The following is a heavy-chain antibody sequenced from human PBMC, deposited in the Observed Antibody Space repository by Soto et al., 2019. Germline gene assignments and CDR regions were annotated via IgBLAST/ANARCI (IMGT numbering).Heavy chain of an antibody. V-gene: IGHV3-30-3*01. J-gene: IGHJ6*02. CDR2: ISYDGSNK. CDR1: GFTFSSYA. D-gene: IGHD6-19*01. CDR3: ARDPGYSSLWYVVRPHYYNGMGV. Sequence: PGGSLRLSCAASGFTFSSYAMHWVRQAPGKGLEWVAVISYDGSNKYYADSVKGRFTISRDNSKNTLYLQMNSLRAEDTAVYYCARDPGYSSLWYVVRPHYYNGMGVWGQRTMVTVFS.